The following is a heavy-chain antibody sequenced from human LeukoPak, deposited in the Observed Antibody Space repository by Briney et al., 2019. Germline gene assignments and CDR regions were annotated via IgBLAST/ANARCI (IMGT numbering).Heavy chain of an antibody. CDR1: GGSFSGYY. CDR2: INHSGST. Sequence: LETLSLTCAVYGGSFSGYYWSWIRQPPGKGLEWIGEINHSGSTNYNPSLKSRVTISVDTSKNQFSLKLSSVTAADTAVYYCARRLANPKTRWFDPWGQGTLVTVSS. D-gene: IGHD1-26*01. J-gene: IGHJ5*02. CDR3: ARRLANPKTRWFDP. V-gene: IGHV4-34*01.